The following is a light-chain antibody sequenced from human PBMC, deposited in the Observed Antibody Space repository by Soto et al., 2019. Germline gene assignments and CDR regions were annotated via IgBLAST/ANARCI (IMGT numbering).Light chain of an antibody. CDR1: SSDVGGYNY. Sequence: QSVLTQPASVSGSPGQSITISCTGTSSDVGGYNYVSWYQHHPGKAPKLMIYEVSKRPSGVSDRFSGSKSGNTASLTVSGLQAEDEADYYCSSYAGSNNVFGTGTKVTVL. V-gene: IGLV2-8*01. CDR3: SSYAGSNNV. CDR2: EVS. J-gene: IGLJ1*01.